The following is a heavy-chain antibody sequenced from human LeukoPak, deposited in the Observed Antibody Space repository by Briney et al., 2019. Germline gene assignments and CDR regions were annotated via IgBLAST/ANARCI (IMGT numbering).Heavy chain of an antibody. CDR2: IYHSGST. Sequence: SETLSLTCAVSGGSISSGGYSWSWIRQPPGKGLEWIGYIYHSGSTYYNPSLKSRVTILVDRSKNQFSLKLSSVTAADTAVYYCASGRNYYNSSGYYHYWGQETLVTVSS. CDR1: GGSISSGGYS. D-gene: IGHD3-22*01. V-gene: IGHV4-30-2*01. CDR3: ASGRNYYNSSGYYHY. J-gene: IGHJ4*02.